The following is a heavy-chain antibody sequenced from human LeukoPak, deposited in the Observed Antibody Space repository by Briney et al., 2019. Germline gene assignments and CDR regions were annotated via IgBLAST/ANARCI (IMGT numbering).Heavy chain of an antibody. D-gene: IGHD6-19*01. CDR2: IYYSGST. CDR3: ATWGIAVAGTFDY. CDR1: GGSISNDY. V-gene: IGHV4-59*08. Sequence: SETLSLTCTVSGGSISNDYWSWIRQPPGKGLEWIGYIYYSGSTNYNPSLKSRVTISVDTSKNQFSLKLSSVTAADTAVYYCATWGIAVAGTFDYWGQGTLATVST. J-gene: IGHJ4*02.